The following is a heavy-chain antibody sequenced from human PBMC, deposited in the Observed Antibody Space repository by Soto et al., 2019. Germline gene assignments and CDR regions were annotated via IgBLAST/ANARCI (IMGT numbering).Heavy chain of an antibody. J-gene: IGHJ4*02. V-gene: IGHV4-39*01. CDR1: GDSIDSTNNYY. D-gene: IGHD6-13*01. CDR2: SSFTGNT. CDR3: ARPDSSSWAASFDY. Sequence: SETLSLTCTVSGDSIDSTNNYYWAWIRQPPGKGLEWIGSSSFTGNTFFNPSLKSRVNIFIDTSKNQFSLRVYSMTAADTAIYYCARPDSSSWAASFDYWGRGTLVTVSS.